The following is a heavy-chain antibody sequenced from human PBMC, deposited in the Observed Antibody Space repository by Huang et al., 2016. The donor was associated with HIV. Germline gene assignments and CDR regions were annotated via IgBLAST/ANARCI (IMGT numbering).Heavy chain of an antibody. CDR3: ASLAAATTSFDY. D-gene: IGHD6-13*01. V-gene: IGHV4-34*01. CDR1: GGSFSGYY. J-gene: IGHJ4*02. Sequence: QVQLQQWGAGLLKPSETLSLTCAVYGGSFSGYYWSWIRQPPGKGLEWLGEINHSGNTHYNPSLKSRVTISVDTSKNQFSLKLSSVTAADTAVYYCASLAAATTSFDYWGQGTLVTVSS. CDR2: INHSGNT.